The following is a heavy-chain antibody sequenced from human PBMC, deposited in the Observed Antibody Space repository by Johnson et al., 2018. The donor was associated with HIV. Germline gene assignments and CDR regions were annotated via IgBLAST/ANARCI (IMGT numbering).Heavy chain of an antibody. V-gene: IGHV3-11*04. J-gene: IGHJ3*02. Sequence: QVTLVESGGGLIHPGGSLRLSCAASGFTVSSNYMSWVRQAPGKGLEWVSYISSSGSTIYYADSVKGRFTISRDNAKNSLYLQMNSLRAEDTALYYCARAVCRGGRCYSHDAFDIWGQGTMVTVSS. D-gene: IGHD2-15*01. CDR2: ISSSGSTI. CDR3: ARAVCRGGRCYSHDAFDI. CDR1: GFTVSSNY.